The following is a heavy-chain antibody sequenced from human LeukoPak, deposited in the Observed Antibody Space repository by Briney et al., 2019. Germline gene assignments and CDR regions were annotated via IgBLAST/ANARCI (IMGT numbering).Heavy chain of an antibody. J-gene: IGHJ6*02. CDR3: AKGIYDILTGPQRDYYCYGMDV. V-gene: IGHV3-21*04. CDR1: GFTFSSYS. D-gene: IGHD3-9*01. CDR2: ISSSSSYI. Sequence: GGSLRLSCAASGFTFSSYSMNWVRQAPGKGLEWVSSISSSSSYIYYADSVKGRFTISRDNAKNSLYLQMNRLRAEDTAVYYCAKGIYDILTGPQRDYYCYGMDVWGQGTTVTVSS.